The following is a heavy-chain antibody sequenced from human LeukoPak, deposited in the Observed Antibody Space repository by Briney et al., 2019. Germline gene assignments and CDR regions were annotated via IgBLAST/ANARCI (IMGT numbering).Heavy chain of an antibody. CDR1: GFSFSSYE. CDR3: AKVRSGWYGVI. Sequence: GGSLRLSCVASGFSFSSYEINWVRQAPGKGLEWVSYISSSGSTIYYADSVKGRFTISRDNSKNTLYLQMNSLRAEDTAVYYCAKVRSGWYGVIWGQGTMVTVSS. D-gene: IGHD6-19*01. V-gene: IGHV3-48*03. CDR2: ISSSGSTI. J-gene: IGHJ3*02.